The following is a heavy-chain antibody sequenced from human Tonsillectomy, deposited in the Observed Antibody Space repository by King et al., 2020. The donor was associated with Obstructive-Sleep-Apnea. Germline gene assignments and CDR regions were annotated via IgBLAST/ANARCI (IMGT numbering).Heavy chain of an antibody. V-gene: IGHV3-30*04. CDR1: AFTFRNYA. Sequence: VQLVESGGGVVQPGRSLRLSCAASAFTFRNYAMHWVRQAPGKGLEWVAVISYDGSDKYYADSVEGRFTISRDNSKNTLFLQMSSLRPEDTAMYYCARALTREDYYGMDVWGQGTTVTVS. D-gene: IGHD2-8*01. J-gene: IGHJ6*02. CDR2: ISYDGSDK. CDR3: ARALTREDYYGMDV.